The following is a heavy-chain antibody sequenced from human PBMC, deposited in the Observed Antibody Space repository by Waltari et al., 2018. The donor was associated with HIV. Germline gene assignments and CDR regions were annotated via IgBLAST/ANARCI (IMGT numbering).Heavy chain of an antibody. CDR2: IYHSGST. V-gene: IGHV4-30-2*01. Sequence: QLQLQASGSGLVKPSQNLSLTCAVSGGSISTGGYSWSWIRQPPGTGLEWIGYIYHSGSTYYNPSLKSRVTISVDRSKNQFSLKLSSVTAADTAVYYCARGRYYDSSGYYYYYFDYWGQGTLVTVSS. CDR3: ARGRYYDSSGYYYYYFDY. CDR1: GGSISTGGYS. D-gene: IGHD3-22*01. J-gene: IGHJ4*02.